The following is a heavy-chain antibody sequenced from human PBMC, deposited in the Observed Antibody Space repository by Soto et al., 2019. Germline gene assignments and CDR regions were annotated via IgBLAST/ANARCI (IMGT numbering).Heavy chain of an antibody. CDR1: GLTFRDSG. Sequence: QVQLVEPGGGVVQPGTSLRLSCVVSGLTFRDSGMHWVRPAPGKGLEWVAVISFDGSERHYRDSVKGRFSISRDTSRNTLYLQGNSLRGEDADVYYCAHGQGGVSYYYVMDVWGQVSTV. D-gene: IGHD3-10*01. V-gene: IGHV3-30*03. CDR3: AHGQGGVSYYYVMDV. J-gene: IGHJ6*01. CDR2: ISFDGSER.